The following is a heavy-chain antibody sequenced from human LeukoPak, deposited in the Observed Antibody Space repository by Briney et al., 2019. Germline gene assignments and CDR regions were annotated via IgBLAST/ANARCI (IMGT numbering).Heavy chain of an antibody. CDR2: VDPEDGET. Sequence: ASVKISCKVSGYTFTVYYMHWVQQAPGKGLEWMGLVDPEDGETIYAEKFQGRVTITADTSTDTAYMELSSLRSEDTAVYYCATVYPHSGSYSRFRYPAYYFDYWGQGTLVTVSS. CDR1: GYTFTVYY. V-gene: IGHV1-69-2*01. J-gene: IGHJ4*02. CDR3: ATVYPHSGSYSRFRYPAYYFDY. D-gene: IGHD1-26*01.